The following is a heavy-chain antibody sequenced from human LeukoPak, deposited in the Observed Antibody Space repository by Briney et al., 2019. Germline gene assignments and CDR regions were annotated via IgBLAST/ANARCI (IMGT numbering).Heavy chain of an antibody. D-gene: IGHD3-9*01. J-gene: IGHJ4*02. V-gene: IGHV3-74*01. CDR1: GFTFSNYW. Sequence: GGSLRLSYAVSGFTFSNYWMHWVRQAPGKGLVWVSRINSDGSSTRYADSVKGRFTISRDNAKNTLYLQMNSLRAEDTAVYYCGRELDWLPTLDYWGQGTLVTVSS. CDR3: GRELDWLPTLDY. CDR2: INSDGSST.